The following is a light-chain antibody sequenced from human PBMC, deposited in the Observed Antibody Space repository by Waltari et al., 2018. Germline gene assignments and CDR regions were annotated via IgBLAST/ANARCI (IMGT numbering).Light chain of an antibody. J-gene: IGLJ1*01. CDR2: EVN. CDR3: CSYAGSSYV. V-gene: IGLV2-23*02. Sequence: QSALTQPASVSGSPGQSITIPCTGPSSDVGSYNLVTWYQQHPGKAPKLMIYEVNKRPSGVSNRFSGSKSGNTASLTISGLQAEDEADYYCCSYAGSSYVFGTGTKVTVL. CDR1: SSDVGSYNL.